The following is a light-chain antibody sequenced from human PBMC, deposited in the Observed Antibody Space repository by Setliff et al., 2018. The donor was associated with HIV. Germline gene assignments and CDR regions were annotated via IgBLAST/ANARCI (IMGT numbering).Light chain of an antibody. CDR1: NSDIGTYNF. J-gene: IGLJ1*01. CDR2: EVS. V-gene: IGLV2-14*01. Sequence: QSALTQPASVSGSPGQSITISCAGTNSDIGTYNFVSWYQQHPGRAPKLMIYEVSNRPSGGSSRFSGSKSGNTASLTISGLQTEDEADYYCTSYTRSNTLGVGTGTKVTV. CDR3: TSYTRSNTLG.